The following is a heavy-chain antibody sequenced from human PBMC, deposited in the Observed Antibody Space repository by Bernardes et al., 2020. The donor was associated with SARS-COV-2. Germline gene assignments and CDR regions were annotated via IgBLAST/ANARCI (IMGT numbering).Heavy chain of an antibody. CDR2: FDPEDGET. Sequence: ASVKVSCKVSGYTLTELSMHWVRQAPGKGLEWMGGFDPEDGETIYAQKFQGRVTMTADTSTDTAYMELSSLRSEDTAVYYCATGPVVTAWGWFDPWGQGALVTVSS. CDR3: ATGPVVTAWGWFDP. V-gene: IGHV1-24*01. CDR1: GYTLTELS. D-gene: IGHD2-21*02. J-gene: IGHJ5*02.